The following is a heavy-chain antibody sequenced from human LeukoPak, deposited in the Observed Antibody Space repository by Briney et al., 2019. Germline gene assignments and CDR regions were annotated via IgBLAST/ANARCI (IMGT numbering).Heavy chain of an antibody. V-gene: IGHV4-30-2*01. CDR3: AKYRPPRL. CDR2: IYHSGST. D-gene: IGHD2-2*01. J-gene: IGHJ4*02. CDR1: GGSISSGYYY. Sequence: SQTLSLTCTVSGGSISSGYYYWSWIRQPPGKGLEWIGYIYHSGSTYYNPSLESRVIISLDWSKNQFSLSLNSVTAADTAVYYCAKYRPPRLWGPGTPVIVSS.